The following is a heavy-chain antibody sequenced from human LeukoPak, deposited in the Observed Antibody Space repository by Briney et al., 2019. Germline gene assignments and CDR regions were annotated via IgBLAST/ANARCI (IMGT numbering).Heavy chain of an antibody. CDR1: GYTFTGYY. Sequence: AASVKVSCKASGYTFTGYYMHWVRQAPGRGLEWMGWINPNSGGTNYAQKFQGRVTMTRDTSISTAYMELSRLRSDDTAVYYCARDLGYYYGSGSYDYWGQGTLVTVSS. CDR2: INPNSGGT. V-gene: IGHV1-2*02. CDR3: ARDLGYYYGSGSYDY. J-gene: IGHJ4*02. D-gene: IGHD3-10*01.